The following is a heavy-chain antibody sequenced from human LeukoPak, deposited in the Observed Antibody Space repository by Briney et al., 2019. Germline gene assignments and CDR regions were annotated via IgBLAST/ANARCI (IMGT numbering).Heavy chain of an antibody. J-gene: IGHJ3*02. Sequence: PSETLSLTCTVSGGSISSGGYYWSWIRQHPGKGLEWIGYIYYSGSTYYNPSLKSRVTISVDTSKNQFSLKLSSVTAADTAVYYCARVNYYDSSGYLDAFDIWGQGTMVTVSS. CDR2: IYYSGST. CDR1: GGSISSGGYY. V-gene: IGHV4-31*03. CDR3: ARVNYYDSSGYLDAFDI. D-gene: IGHD3-22*01.